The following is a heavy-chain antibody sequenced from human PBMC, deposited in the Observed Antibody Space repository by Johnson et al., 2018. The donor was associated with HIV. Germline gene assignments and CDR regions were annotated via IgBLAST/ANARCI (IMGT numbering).Heavy chain of an antibody. CDR3: ARDQRGGYSYGDAFDF. Sequence: VQLVESGGGVVQPGGSLRLSCAASGFSFDDYGMSWVRQAPGKGLEWVSGISWNSGSIGYADSVKGRFIISRDDSKDTLHLHMNSLRPEDTAVYFCARDQRGGYSYGDAFDFWGQGTVVSVST. V-gene: IGHV3-20*04. CDR2: ISWNSGSI. D-gene: IGHD5-18*01. J-gene: IGHJ3*01. CDR1: GFSFDDYG.